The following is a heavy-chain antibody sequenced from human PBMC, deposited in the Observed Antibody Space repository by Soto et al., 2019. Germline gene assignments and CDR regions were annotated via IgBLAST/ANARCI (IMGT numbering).Heavy chain of an antibody. CDR2: IIPIPGTA. V-gene: IGHV1-69*01. CDR3: ARSQGSSTSLELYYYYYYGMDV. J-gene: IGHJ6*02. D-gene: IGHD2-2*01. Sequence: QVQLVQSGAEVKKPGSSVKVSCKASGGTFGSYAISWVRQAPGQGLEWMGGIIPIPGTANYAQKFQGRVTIDADESTSKAYMELSSLRSEDTAVYYCARSQGSSTSLELYYYYYYGMDVWGQGTTVTVSS. CDR1: GGTFGSYA.